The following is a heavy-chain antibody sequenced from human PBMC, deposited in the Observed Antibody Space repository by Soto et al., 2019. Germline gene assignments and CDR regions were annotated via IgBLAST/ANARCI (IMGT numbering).Heavy chain of an antibody. CDR3: GKDVGYHVPYYYGVDA. V-gene: IGHV3-30*18. CDR1: GFTFKTHA. J-gene: IGHJ6*02. CDR2: IAYDGIEK. Sequence: GGSVRLSCAASGFTFKTHAMHWVRNAPGKGLEWMSVIAYDGIEKFYSDSEMGRFTISRDNSKNALYLQINTLSNVDMVVYFCGKDVGYHVPYYYGVDAWGQGTTV. D-gene: IGHD5-18*01.